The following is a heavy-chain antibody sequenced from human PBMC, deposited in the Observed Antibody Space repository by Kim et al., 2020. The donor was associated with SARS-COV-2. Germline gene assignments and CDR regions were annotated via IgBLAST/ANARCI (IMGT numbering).Heavy chain of an antibody. CDR3: ARDDNSRDRVDY. D-gene: IGHD6-13*01. V-gene: IGHV3-48*02. J-gene: IGHJ4*02. Sequence: SYADSVKGRVTISRDNAKNSLDLQMNSLRDEDTAVYYCARDDNSRDRVDYWGQGTLVTVSS.